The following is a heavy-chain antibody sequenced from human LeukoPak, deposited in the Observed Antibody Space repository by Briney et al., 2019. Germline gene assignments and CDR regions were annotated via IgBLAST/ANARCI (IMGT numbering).Heavy chain of an antibody. CDR3: ARHRRVSTIPSEFDY. CDR2: INHSGST. J-gene: IGHJ4*02. CDR1: GGSFSGYY. Sequence: SETLSLTCAVYGGSFSGYYWSWIRQPPGKGLEWIGEINHSGSTNYNPSLKSRVTISVDTSKNQFSLKLSSVTAADTAVYYCARHRRVSTIPSEFDYWGQGTLVTVSS. D-gene: IGHD5/OR15-5a*01. V-gene: IGHV4-34*01.